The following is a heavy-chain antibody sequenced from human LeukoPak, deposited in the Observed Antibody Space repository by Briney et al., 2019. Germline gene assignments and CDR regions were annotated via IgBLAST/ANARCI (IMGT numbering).Heavy chain of an antibody. J-gene: IGHJ3*02. V-gene: IGHV5-51*01. D-gene: IGHD5-18*01. CDR3: ASHVQTAMVGAYDI. Sequence: GESLKISCKASGYGFTSYWIGWVRQMPGKGLEWMGVIYPGDSDTRYRPSFQGQVIISADESVSTAYLQWNSLKASDTAMYYCASHVQTAMVGAYDIWGQGTMVTVSS. CDR1: GYGFTSYW. CDR2: IYPGDSDT.